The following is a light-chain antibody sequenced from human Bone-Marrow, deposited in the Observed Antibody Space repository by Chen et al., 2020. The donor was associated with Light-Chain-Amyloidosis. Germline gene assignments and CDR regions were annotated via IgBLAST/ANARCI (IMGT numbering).Light chain of an antibody. CDR2: RDT. J-gene: IGLJ2*01. CDR3: QSADSSGTYEVI. CDR1: DLPTKY. V-gene: IGLV3-25*02. Sequence: SYELAQPPSVSVSPGPKARITCSGDDLPTKYAYWYQQKPGQAPALVIHRDTERPSGISERFSGSSSGTTATLTISGVQAEDEADYHCQSADSSGTYEVIFGGGTKLTVL.